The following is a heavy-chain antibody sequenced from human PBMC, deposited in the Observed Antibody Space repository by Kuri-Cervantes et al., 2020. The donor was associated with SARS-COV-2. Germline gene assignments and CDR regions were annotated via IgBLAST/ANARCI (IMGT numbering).Heavy chain of an antibody. V-gene: IGHV3-21*01. CDR3: ASLLSGGGAHLYYFYMDA. CDR2: SSSSSSQR. Sequence: GGSLRLSCAASGFTFSTYSMTWVRQAPGKGLEWVSSSSSSSSQRYYVDSVKGRFTISRDNAKNSLYLQMNSLRAEDTAVYYCASLLSGGGAHLYYFYMDAWGKGTSVTVSS. J-gene: IGHJ6*03. CDR1: GFTFSTYS. D-gene: IGHD3-16*01.